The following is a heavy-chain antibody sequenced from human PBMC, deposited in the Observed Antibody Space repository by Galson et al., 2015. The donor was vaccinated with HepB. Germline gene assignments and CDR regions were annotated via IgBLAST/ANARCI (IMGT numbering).Heavy chain of an antibody. V-gene: IGHV1-18*04. D-gene: IGHD3-10*01. J-gene: IGHJ4*02. Sequence: SVKVSCKASGYTFISYGINWVRQAPGQGLQWVGWISAYNGNTSYAQKLQGRVTMTTDTSTNTAYLELRSLRSDDTAVYYCARMLYYYRSGSSNFDSWGQGTLVTVSS. CDR2: ISAYNGNT. CDR1: GYTFISYG. CDR3: ARMLYYYRSGSSNFDS.